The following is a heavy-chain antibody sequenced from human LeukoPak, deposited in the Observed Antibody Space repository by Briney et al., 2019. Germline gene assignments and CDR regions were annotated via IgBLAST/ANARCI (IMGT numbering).Heavy chain of an antibody. V-gene: IGHV1-2*02. CDR3: AVISDSSSSDSSFDY. CDR2: INPNSGGT. Sequence: ASVKVSCKASGYTFTGYYMHWVRQAPGQGLEWMGWINPNSGGTNYAQKFQGRVTMTRGTSISTAYMELSRLRSDDTAVYYCAVISDSSSSDSSFDYWGQGTLVTVSS. J-gene: IGHJ4*02. D-gene: IGHD6-6*01. CDR1: GYTFTGYY.